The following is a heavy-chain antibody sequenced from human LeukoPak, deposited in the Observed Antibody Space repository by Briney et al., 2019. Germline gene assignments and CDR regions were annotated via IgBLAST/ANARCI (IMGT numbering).Heavy chain of an antibody. CDR3: ARGADDIVVVPAARWFDP. Sequence: KPSATLSLTCTVSGGSISSYYWSWIRQPPGKGLEWIGFIYYSGSTNYKPSLKSRVAISVDTSNNQFSLKLSSVTAADTAVYYCARGADDIVVVPAARWFDPWGQGTLVTVSS. V-gene: IGHV4-59*01. CDR1: GGSISSYY. CDR2: IYYSGST. D-gene: IGHD2-2*01. J-gene: IGHJ5*02.